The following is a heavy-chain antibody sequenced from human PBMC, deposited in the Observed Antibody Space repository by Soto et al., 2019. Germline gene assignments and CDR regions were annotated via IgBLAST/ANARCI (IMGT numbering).Heavy chain of an antibody. J-gene: IGHJ4*02. CDR1: GFTFDDYG. V-gene: IGHV3-20*01. D-gene: IGHD6-19*01. CDR3: ARTRGIAVAGTPFDY. Sequence: GGSLRLSCAASGFTFDDYGMSWVRQAPGKGLEWVSGINWNGGSTGYADSVKGRFTISRDNAKNSLYLQMNSLRAEDTALYHCARTRGIAVAGTPFDYWGQGTLVTVSS. CDR2: INWNGGST.